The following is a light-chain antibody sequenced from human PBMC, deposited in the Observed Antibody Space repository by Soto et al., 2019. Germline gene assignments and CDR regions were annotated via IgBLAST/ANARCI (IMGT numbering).Light chain of an antibody. CDR1: SSDVGGYNY. Sequence: QSALTQPPSASGSPGQSVTISCTGTSSDVGGYNYVSWYQHHPGKAPKLMIYEVNKRPSGVSDRVSGSKSGNTASLTVSGLQAEDEADYYCSSYAGSNRLGVFGGGTKLTVL. CDR2: EVN. V-gene: IGLV2-8*01. J-gene: IGLJ2*01. CDR3: SSYAGSNRLGV.